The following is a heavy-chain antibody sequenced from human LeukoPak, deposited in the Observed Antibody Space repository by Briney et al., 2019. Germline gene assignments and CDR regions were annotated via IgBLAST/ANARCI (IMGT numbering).Heavy chain of an antibody. D-gene: IGHD3-22*01. CDR1: GGSISSSSYY. CDR3: ARGSDSSGYKV. CDR2: IYYSGST. V-gene: IGHV4-39*07. Sequence: WETLSLTCTVSGGSISSSSYYWGWIRQPPGKGLEWIRSIYYSGSTYYNPSLKSHVTISVDTSNNQFSLKLSSMTAADTAVYYCARGSDSSGYKVWGQGTLVTVSS. J-gene: IGHJ1*01.